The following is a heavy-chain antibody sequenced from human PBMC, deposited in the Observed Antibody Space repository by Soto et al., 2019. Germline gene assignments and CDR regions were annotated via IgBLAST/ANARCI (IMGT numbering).Heavy chain of an antibody. CDR3: AALEYYDSSGYYPFDY. Sequence: SETLSLTCTVSDGSISSYYWSWIRQPPGKGLEWIGYIYYSGSTNYNPSLKSRVTISVDTSKNQFSLKLSSVTAADTAVYYCAALEYYDSSGYYPFDYWGQGTLVTVS. CDR2: IYYSGST. CDR1: DGSISSYY. J-gene: IGHJ4*02. V-gene: IGHV4-59*01. D-gene: IGHD3-22*01.